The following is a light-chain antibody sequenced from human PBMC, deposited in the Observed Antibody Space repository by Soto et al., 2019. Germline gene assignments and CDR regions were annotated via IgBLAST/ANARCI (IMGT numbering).Light chain of an antibody. V-gene: IGKV3-15*01. J-gene: IGKJ2*01. CDR2: GAS. CDR1: ESVGSN. Sequence: EIVMTQFPATLSVSPGDTATLSCWASESVGSNLAWYQQKPGQAPRLLIFGASIGATGAPTRFSGSGSETEFTLTISSRQSEDSAVYYCQQYSRWPSYTFGQGTKLEIK. CDR3: QQYSRWPSYT.